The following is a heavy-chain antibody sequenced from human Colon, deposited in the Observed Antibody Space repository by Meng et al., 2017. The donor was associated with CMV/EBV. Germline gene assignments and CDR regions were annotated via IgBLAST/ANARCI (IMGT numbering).Heavy chain of an antibody. CDR2: TRGKDFGGTT. Sequence: GESLKISCTASGFNFGNYAMTWVRQAPGKGLEWVGFTRGKDFGGTTEYAASVKGRFTISRDDSKSIAYLQMNSLKSEDTAVYYCSRAIRSHQGSGMYHWGQGTLVTVSS. V-gene: IGHV3-49*04. CDR1: GFNFGNYA. J-gene: IGHJ5*02. D-gene: IGHD3-10*01. CDR3: SRAIRSHQGSGMYH.